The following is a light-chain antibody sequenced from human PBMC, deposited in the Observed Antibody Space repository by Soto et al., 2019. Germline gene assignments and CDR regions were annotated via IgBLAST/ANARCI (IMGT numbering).Light chain of an antibody. Sequence: NFMLTQPHSVSESPGKTVTISCTRSSGSIASNYVQWYQQRPGSAPTTVIYEDNQRPSGVPDRFSGSIDSSSNSASLTISGLQTEDEADYYCQSYDSSNHGVFGGGTQLTVL. CDR3: QSYDSSNHGV. CDR1: SGSIASNY. CDR2: EDN. J-gene: IGLJ2*01. V-gene: IGLV6-57*04.